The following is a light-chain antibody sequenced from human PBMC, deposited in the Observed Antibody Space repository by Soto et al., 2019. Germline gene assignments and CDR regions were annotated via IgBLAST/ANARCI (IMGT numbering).Light chain of an antibody. J-gene: IGKJ3*01. CDR3: QQRKNWPEFT. CDR2: DAS. V-gene: IGKV3-11*01. Sequence: PGDRATLSCRASQSVSTSLVWYQQKRGQAPRLLIYDASNRDTGVPARFSGSGSGTDFTLTISSLEPEDFAVYYCQQRKNWPEFTFGPGTKVDIK. CDR1: QSVSTS.